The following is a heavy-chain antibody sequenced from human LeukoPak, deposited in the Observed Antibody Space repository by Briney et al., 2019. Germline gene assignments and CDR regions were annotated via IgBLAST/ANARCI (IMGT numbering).Heavy chain of an antibody. V-gene: IGHV1-69*13. CDR3: ARHQYDFQDAFDI. D-gene: IGHD3-3*01. CDR2: IIPIFGTA. J-gene: IGHJ3*02. CDR1: GGTFSSYA. Sequence: ASVKVSCKASGGTFSSYAISWVRQAPGQGLEWMGGIIPIFGTANYAQKFQGRVTITADESTSTAYMELSSLRSEDTAVYYCARHQYDFQDAFDIWGQGTMVTVSS.